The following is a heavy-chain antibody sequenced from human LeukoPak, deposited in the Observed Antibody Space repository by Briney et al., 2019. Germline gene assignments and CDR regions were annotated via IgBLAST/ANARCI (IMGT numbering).Heavy chain of an antibody. CDR2: ISGGGVTT. V-gene: IGHV3-23*01. CDR1: GFTFSNYA. D-gene: IGHD1-26*01. CDR3: AKDASGSSRRWFDP. Sequence: PGGSLRLSCEASGFTFSNYAMSWVRQAPGKGLEWVSVISGGGVTTDYADSVKGRFTISRDNSKSTLYLQMNSLRAEDTAVYYCAKDASGSSRRWFDPWGQGTLVTVSS. J-gene: IGHJ5*02.